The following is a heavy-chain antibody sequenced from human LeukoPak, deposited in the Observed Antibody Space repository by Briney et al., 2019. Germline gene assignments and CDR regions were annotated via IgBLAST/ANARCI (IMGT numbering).Heavy chain of an antibody. CDR2: FDPEDGET. CDR3: ARDQEMATIKEDY. J-gene: IGHJ4*02. V-gene: IGHV1-24*01. D-gene: IGHD5-24*01. CDR1: GYTLTELS. Sequence: ASVKVSWKVSGYTLTELSMHWVRQAPGKGLEWMGGFDPEDGETIYAQKFQGRVTMTRDTSTSTVYMELSSLRSEDTAVYYCARDQEMATIKEDYWGQGTLVTVSS.